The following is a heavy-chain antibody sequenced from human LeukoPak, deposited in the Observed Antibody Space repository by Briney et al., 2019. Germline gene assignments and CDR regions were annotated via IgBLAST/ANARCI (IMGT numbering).Heavy chain of an antibody. J-gene: IGHJ5*02. Sequence: ASVTVSCKASGYTFTSYAMHWVRQAPGQRLEWMGWINAGNGNTKYSQKFQGRVTITRDTSASTAYMELSSLRSEDTAVYYCARGNVVVVAATAAHNWFDPWGQGTLVTVSS. CDR3: ARGNVVVVAATAAHNWFDP. CDR1: GYTFTSYA. CDR2: INAGNGNT. V-gene: IGHV1-3*01. D-gene: IGHD2-15*01.